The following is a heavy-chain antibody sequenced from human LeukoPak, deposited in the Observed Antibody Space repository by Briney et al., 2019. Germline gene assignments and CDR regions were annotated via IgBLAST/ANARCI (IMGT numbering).Heavy chain of an antibody. CDR3: TRGVGGS. CDR2: ISFDGSSK. V-gene: IGHV3-30*04. D-gene: IGHD1-26*01. Sequence: GGSLRLSCAAFGFSFSNYDMEWVRQAPGKGLEWVTLISFDGSSKYYADSVKGRFTISRDNSKNTVSLQMNSLRDDDTAVYYCTRGVGGSWGQGTLTTVSS. J-gene: IGHJ5*02. CDR1: GFSFSNYD.